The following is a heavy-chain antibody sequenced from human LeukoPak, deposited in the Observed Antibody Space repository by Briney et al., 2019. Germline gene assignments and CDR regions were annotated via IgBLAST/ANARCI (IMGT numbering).Heavy chain of an antibody. CDR3: ARVRGYYYGSGSYYNRDAFDI. J-gene: IGHJ3*02. CDR1: GGSISSYY. D-gene: IGHD3-10*01. V-gene: IGHV4-4*07. Sequence: SETLSLTCTVSGGSISSYYWSWIRQPAGKGLEWIGRIYTSGSNNYNPSLKSRVTMSVDTSKNQFSLKLSSVTAADTAVYYCARVRGYYYGSGSYYNRDAFDIWGQGTMVTVSS. CDR2: IYTSGSN.